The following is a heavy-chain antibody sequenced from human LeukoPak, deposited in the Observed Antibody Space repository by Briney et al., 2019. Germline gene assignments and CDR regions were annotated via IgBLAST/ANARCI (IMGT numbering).Heavy chain of an antibody. Sequence: QPGGSLTLSCAASGLTFRASDIHWVRPASGKGLEWVGRITNRVDGYAPAFAASVKGRFTISRDDSINTAYLQMKSLKTEDTALYYCTRDSGTYNWFDPWGQGTLFTVSS. CDR1: GLTFRASD. D-gene: IGHD1-26*01. CDR3: TRDSGTYNWFDP. V-gene: IGHV3-73*01. J-gene: IGHJ5*02. CDR2: ITNRVDGYAP.